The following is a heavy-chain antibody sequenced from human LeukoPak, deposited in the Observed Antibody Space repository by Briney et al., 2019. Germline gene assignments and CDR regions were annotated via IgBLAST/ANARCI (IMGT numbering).Heavy chain of an antibody. V-gene: IGHV3-53*01. CDR2: IYSGGST. CDR3: ARDRGSSGARAFDI. CDR1: GFTVSSNY. Sequence: GGSLRLSCAASGFTVSSNYMSWVRQAPGKGLEWVSVIYSGGSTYYADSVKGRFTISRDNSKNTLYLQMNSLRAEDTAVYYCARDRGSSGARAFDIWGQGTVVTVSS. J-gene: IGHJ3*02. D-gene: IGHD6-19*01.